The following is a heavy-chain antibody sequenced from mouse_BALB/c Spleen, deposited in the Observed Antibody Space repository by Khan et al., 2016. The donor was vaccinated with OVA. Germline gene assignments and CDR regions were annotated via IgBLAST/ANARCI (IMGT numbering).Heavy chain of an antibody. CDR2: ISSGGDYT. CDR3: ASHLTGSFAY. V-gene: IGHV5-6*01. Sequence: EVELVESGGDLVKPGGSLKLSCAASGFTFSSYSMPWVRQTPDQRLEWVATISSGGDYTYYPDSVKGRFTISRDNAKNTLYLQMSSLKSEDTAMYYCASHLTGSFAYWGQGTLVTVSA. CDR1: GFTFSSYS. J-gene: IGHJ3*01. D-gene: IGHD4-1*01.